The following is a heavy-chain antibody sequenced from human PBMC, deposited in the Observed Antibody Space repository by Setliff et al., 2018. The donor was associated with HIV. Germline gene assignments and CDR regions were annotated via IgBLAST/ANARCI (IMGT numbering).Heavy chain of an antibody. CDR1: GYPFNNFG. Sequence: ASVKVSCKASGYPFNNFGISWVRQAPGQGLEWLAWINVYSGDTNFAQRFQGRVTMTRDASTGTAYMELRNLRSDDTAVYYCATDRTQTGISMVRGRPTAPARYPLDYWGPGTLVTVSS. V-gene: IGHV1-18*01. CDR3: ATDRTQTGISMVRGRPTAPARYPLDY. J-gene: IGHJ4*02. CDR2: INVYSGDT. D-gene: IGHD3-10*01.